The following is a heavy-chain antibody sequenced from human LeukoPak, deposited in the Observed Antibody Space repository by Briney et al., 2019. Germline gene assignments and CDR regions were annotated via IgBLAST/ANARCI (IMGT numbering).Heavy chain of an antibody. CDR1: GGSISSYY. V-gene: IGHV4-59*01. D-gene: IGHD3-22*01. CDR2: IYYSGST. Sequence: SETLSLTRTVSGGSISSYYWSWIRQPPGKGLEWIGYIYYSGSTNYNPSLKSRVTISVDTSKNQFSLKLSSVTAADTAVYYCARAYYDSSGYYYVWFDPWGQGTLVTVSS. CDR3: ARAYYDSSGYYYVWFDP. J-gene: IGHJ5*02.